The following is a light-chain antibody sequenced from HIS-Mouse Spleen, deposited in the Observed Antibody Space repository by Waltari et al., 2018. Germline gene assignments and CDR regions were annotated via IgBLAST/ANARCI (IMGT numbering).Light chain of an antibody. J-gene: IGLJ3*02. CDR1: RSDVGSYNL. CDR3: CSYAGSSTYWV. V-gene: IGLV2-23*01. Sequence: QSALTQPASVSGSPGQSITISCTGTRSDVGSYNLVSWYQQHPAKAPKLMIYEGSKRPSGVSNRFSGSKSGNTASLTISGLQAEDEADYYCCSYAGSSTYWVFGGGTKLTVL. CDR2: EGS.